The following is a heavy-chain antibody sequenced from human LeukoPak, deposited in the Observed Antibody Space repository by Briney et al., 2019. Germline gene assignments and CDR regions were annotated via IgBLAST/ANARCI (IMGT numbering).Heavy chain of an antibody. CDR3: ARAAYDYVWGSYLGGNWFDP. CDR1: GDSISSSNW. J-gene: IGHJ5*02. CDR2: IYHSGST. V-gene: IGHV4-4*02. Sequence: SETLSLTCAVSGDSISSSNWWSWVRQPPGKGLQWIGEIYHSGSTNYNPSLKSRVTISVDKSKNQFSLKVTSVTAADTAMYYCARAAYDYVWGSYLGGNWFDPWGQGTLVTVSS. D-gene: IGHD3-16*02.